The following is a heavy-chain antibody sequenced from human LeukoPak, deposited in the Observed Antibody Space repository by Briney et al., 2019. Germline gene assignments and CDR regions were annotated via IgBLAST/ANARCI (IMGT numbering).Heavy chain of an antibody. CDR2: ISGSGDNI. CDR3: AKSDCSYISCYVLDY. Sequence: GGSLRLSCAASGFTFSSYAMSWVRQAPGKGLEWVSAISGSGDNIYYEDSVKGRFTISRDSSKKTLYLQMNILRAEDTAVYYCAKSDCSYISCYVLDYWGQGTQVTVSS. CDR1: GFTFSSYA. J-gene: IGHJ4*02. V-gene: IGHV3-23*01. D-gene: IGHD2-2*01.